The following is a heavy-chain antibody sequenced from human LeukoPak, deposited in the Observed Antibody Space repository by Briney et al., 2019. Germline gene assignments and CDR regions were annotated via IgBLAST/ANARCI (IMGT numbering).Heavy chain of an antibody. D-gene: IGHD6-25*01. J-gene: IGHJ4*02. Sequence: PGGSLRLSCAASGFTFNNYWMHWVRRAPGKGLVWVSRISTDGSSTSYADSVEGRFTISRDNAKNTLYLQMNSLRAEDTAVYYCARRTAAGSLDYWGQGSLVTVSS. V-gene: IGHV3-74*01. CDR2: ISTDGSST. CDR1: GFTFNNYW. CDR3: ARRTAAGSLDY.